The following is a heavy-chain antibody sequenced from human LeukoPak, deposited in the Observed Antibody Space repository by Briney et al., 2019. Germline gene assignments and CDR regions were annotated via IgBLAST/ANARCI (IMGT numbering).Heavy chain of an antibody. V-gene: IGHV4-39*01. CDR3: ARLRDYDFWSGLRDPDAFDI. D-gene: IGHD3-3*01. J-gene: IGHJ3*02. CDR1: GGSISSSSYY. Sequence: SEPLSLTCTVSGGSISSSSYYWGWIRQPPGKGLEWIGSIYYSGSTYYNPSLKSRVTISVDTSKNQFSLKLSSVTAADTAVYYCARLRDYDFWSGLRDPDAFDIWGQGTMVAVSS. CDR2: IYYSGST.